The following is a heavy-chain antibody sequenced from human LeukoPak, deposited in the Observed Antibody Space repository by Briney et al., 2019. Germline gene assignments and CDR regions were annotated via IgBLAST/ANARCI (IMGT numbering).Heavy chain of an antibody. V-gene: IGHV4-31*03. CDR1: GGSISSGGYY. Sequence: PSETLSLTCTVSGGSISSGGYYWSWIRHHPGNGLELIVYIYYSGSTYYNPSLKSRVTISVDTSKNQFSLKLSSVTAADTAVYYCARVREGPPRNRVYYFDYWGQGTLVTASS. CDR2: IYYSGST. D-gene: IGHD1-14*01. CDR3: ARVREGPPRNRVYYFDY. J-gene: IGHJ4*02.